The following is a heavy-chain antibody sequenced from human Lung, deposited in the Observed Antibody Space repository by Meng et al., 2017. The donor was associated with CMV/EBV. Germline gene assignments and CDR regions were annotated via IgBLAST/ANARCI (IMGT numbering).Heavy chain of an antibody. Sequence: QVQLVQTGAEVKKPGASVKVSCKASGYTFTSYGISWLRQAPGQGLEWMGWISPYNCNTDYAQKLLGRVTMITDTSTITDFMELRSLRSDDTAVYYCARFWGSGYYYRYWGQGTLVTVSS. D-gene: IGHD3-22*01. V-gene: IGHV1-18*01. CDR3: ARFWGSGYYYRY. CDR1: GYTFTSYG. CDR2: ISPYNCNT. J-gene: IGHJ4*02.